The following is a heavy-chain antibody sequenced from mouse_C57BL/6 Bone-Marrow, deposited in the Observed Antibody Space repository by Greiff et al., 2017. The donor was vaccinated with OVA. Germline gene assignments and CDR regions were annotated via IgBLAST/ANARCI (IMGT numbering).Heavy chain of an antibody. D-gene: IGHD1-1*01. CDR1: GYTFTDYY. V-gene: IGHV1-26*01. J-gene: IGHJ4*01. CDR2: INPNNGGT. CDR3: AREGNDYYGSSYYGMDD. Sequence: VQLQQSGPELVKPGASVKISCKASGYTFTDYYMNWVKQSHGKSLEWIGDINPNNGGTSYNQKFKGKATLTVDKSSSTAYMEHRSLTTEDSAVYYCAREGNDYYGSSYYGMDDWGRGTSVTVSA.